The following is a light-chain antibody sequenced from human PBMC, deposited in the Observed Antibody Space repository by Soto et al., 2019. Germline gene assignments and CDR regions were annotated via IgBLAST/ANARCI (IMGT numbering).Light chain of an antibody. Sequence: QSVLTQPASVSGSPGQSITISCTGSSSDVGAYTSVSWYQQHPGKAPKLMIYEVSNRPSGVSRRFSGSKSGNTASLTISGLQAEDAAHYYCSSYTSDNRDYVFGTGTKLTVL. CDR2: EVS. CDR1: SSDVGAYTS. V-gene: IGLV2-14*01. J-gene: IGLJ1*01. CDR3: SSYTSDNRDYV.